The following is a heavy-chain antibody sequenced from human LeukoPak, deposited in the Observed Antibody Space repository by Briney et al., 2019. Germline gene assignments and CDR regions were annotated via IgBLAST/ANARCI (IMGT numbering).Heavy chain of an antibody. CDR1: GYTFTGYY. D-gene: IGHD3-10*01. V-gene: IGHV1-46*01. CDR2: INPSGGDT. CDR3: ARVQGSFYSNRFDP. Sequence: ASVKVSCKASGYTFTGYYIHWVRQPPGQGFEWMGMINPSGGDTNYAQKFQGRVTMTRDTSTSTVYMELSSLRSEDTAVYYCARVQGSFYSNRFDPWGQGTLDTVSS. J-gene: IGHJ5*02.